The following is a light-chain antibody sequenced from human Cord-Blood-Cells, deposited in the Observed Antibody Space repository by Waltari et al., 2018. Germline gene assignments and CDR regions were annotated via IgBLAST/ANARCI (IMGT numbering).Light chain of an antibody. CDR2: RNN. CDR1: SPTLGRNY. V-gene: IGLV1-47*01. J-gene: IGLJ7*01. Sequence: QSVLTQPPSESGTPGQRATISCSGSSPTLGRNYVYWYQQLPGTAPKLLIYRNNQRPPGVPDRFSGSKSGTSASLAISGLRSEDEADYYCAAWDDSLSGAVFGGGTQLTVL. CDR3: AAWDDSLSGAV.